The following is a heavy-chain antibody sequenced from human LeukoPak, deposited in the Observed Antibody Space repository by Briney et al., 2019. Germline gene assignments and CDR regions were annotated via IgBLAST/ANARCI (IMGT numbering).Heavy chain of an antibody. D-gene: IGHD3-3*01. Sequence: ASVKVSCKASGYTFASYAMNCVRQAPGQGLEWMGWISTNTGNPTYAQGFTGRFVFSLDTSVSTAYLQISSLKAEDTAVYYCARVKNDFWSGYFSPDYWGQGTLVTVSS. V-gene: IGHV7-4-1*02. J-gene: IGHJ4*02. CDR3: ARVKNDFWSGYFSPDY. CDR2: ISTNTGNP. CDR1: GYTFASYA.